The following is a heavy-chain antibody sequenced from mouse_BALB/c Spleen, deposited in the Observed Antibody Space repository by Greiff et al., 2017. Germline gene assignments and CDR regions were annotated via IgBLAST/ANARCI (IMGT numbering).Heavy chain of an antibody. CDR1: GFAFSSYD. V-gene: IGHV5-12-1*01. CDR3: ARQDWADY. J-gene: IGHJ2*01. D-gene: IGHD4-1*01. CDR2: ISSGGGST. Sequence: EVHLVESGGDLVKPGGSLKLSCAASGFAFSSYDMSWVRQTPEKRLEWVAYISSGGGSTYYPDTVKGRFTISRDNAKNTLYLQMSSLKSEDTAMYYCARQDWADYWGQGTTLTVSS.